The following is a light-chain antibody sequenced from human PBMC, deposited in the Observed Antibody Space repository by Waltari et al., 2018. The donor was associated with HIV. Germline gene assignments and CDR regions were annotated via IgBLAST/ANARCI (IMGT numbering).Light chain of an antibody. V-gene: IGLV2-14*03. Sequence: SAPTQPASVSGSPGPSITISCNHTGDLTYASWYQPYPGKAPNLLIYEISNRPSGISSRFSGSKSGDTASLTISGLQADDEADYFCTKYTSTNVLILFGGGTKVTVL. CDR1: GDLTY. J-gene: IGLJ2*01. CDR2: EIS. CDR3: TKYTSTNVLIL.